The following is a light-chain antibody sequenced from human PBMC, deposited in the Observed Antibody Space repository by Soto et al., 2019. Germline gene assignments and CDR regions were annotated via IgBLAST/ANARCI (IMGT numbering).Light chain of an antibody. CDR2: RSN. V-gene: IGLV1-47*01. CDR3: AAWDDSLSGWL. J-gene: IGLJ3*02. CDR1: ISNIGTNY. Sequence: QSALTQPPSASGTPGQSVTFSCSGSISNIGTNYVYWYQQLPGTAPKLLISRSNQRPSGVPDRFSGSKSGTSASLAISGLRSEDEADYYCAAWDDSLSGWLFGGGTKVTVL.